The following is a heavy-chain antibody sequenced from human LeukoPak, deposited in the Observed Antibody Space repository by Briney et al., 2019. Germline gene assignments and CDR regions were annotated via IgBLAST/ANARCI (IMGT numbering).Heavy chain of an antibody. V-gene: IGHV3-15*01. CDR2: IKSKTDGGTT. J-gene: IGHJ4*02. D-gene: IGHD6-19*01. CDR1: GFTFSNAW. CDR3: ARVFKWLGYFDY. Sequence: GGSLRLSCAASGFTFSNAWMSWVRQAPGKGLERVGRIKSKTDGGTTDYAAPVKGRFTISRDDSKNTLYLQMNSLKTEDTAVYYCARVFKWLGYFDYWGQGTLVTVSS.